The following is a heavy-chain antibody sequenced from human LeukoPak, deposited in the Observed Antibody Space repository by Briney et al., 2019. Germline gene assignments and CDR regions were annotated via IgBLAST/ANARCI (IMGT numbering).Heavy chain of an antibody. Sequence: SETLSLTCGVSGYSITSGFCWGWIRQPPGKGLEWIAFMYNSGSTYYDPSLKSRVTMSIDTSKNLLSLKLGSVTAADTAVYYGARAPTGYYMDVWGKGTTVTVSS. CDR1: GYSITSGFC. CDR2: MYNSGST. V-gene: IGHV4-38-2*01. J-gene: IGHJ6*03. CDR3: ARAPTGYYMDV. D-gene: IGHD2-8*02.